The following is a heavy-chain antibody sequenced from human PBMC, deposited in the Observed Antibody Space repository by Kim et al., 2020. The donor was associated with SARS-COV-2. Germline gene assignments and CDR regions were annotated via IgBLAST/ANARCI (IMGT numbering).Heavy chain of an antibody. CDR2: INPSGGST. Sequence: ASVKVSCKASGYTFTSYYMHWVRQAPGQGLEWMGIINPSGGSTSYAQKFQGRVTMTRDTSTSTVYMELSSLRSEDTAVYYCARVPYRSGYYYYYGMDVWGQGTTVTASS. CDR3: ARVPYRSGYYYYYGMDV. CDR1: GYTFTSYY. J-gene: IGHJ6*02. V-gene: IGHV1-46*01. D-gene: IGHD3-10*01.